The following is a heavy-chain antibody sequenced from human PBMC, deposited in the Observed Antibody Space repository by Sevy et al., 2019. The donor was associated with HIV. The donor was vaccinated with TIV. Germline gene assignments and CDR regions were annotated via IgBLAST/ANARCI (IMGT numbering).Heavy chain of an antibody. CDR3: ANSIAAAGTFDY. Sequence: GGSLRLSCAASGFTFSSYAMSWVHQAPGKGLEWVSAISGSGGSTYYADSVKGRFTISRDNSKNTLYLQMNSLRAEDTAVYYCANSIAAAGTFDYWGQGTLVTVSS. CDR2: ISGSGGST. J-gene: IGHJ4*02. V-gene: IGHV3-23*01. CDR1: GFTFSSYA. D-gene: IGHD6-13*01.